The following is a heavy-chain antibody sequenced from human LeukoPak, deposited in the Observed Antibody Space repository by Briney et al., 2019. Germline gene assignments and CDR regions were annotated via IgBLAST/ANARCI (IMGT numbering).Heavy chain of an antibody. CDR2: FDPEDGET. D-gene: IGHD2-2*01. J-gene: IGHJ6*03. Sequence: GASVKVSCKASGYTFTGYYMHWVRQAPGKGLEWMGGFDPEDGETIYAQKFQGRVTMTEDTSTDTAYMELSSLRSEDTAVYYCPTGGPAPRPGSHYYYYMDVWGKGTTVTVSS. CDR3: PTGGPAPRPGSHYYYYMDV. CDR1: GYTFTGYY. V-gene: IGHV1-24*01.